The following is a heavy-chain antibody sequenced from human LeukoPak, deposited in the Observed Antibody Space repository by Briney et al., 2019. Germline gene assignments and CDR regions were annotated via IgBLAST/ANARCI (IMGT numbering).Heavy chain of an antibody. V-gene: IGHV1-2*02. D-gene: IGHD3-10*01. CDR1: GYTFTSYA. CDR2: INPNSGGT. Sequence: ASVKVSCKASGYTFTSYAMNWVRQAPGQGLEWMGWINPNSGGTNYAQKFQGRVTMTRDTSISTAYMELSRLRSDDTAVYYCARDLGYYMDVWGKGTTVTVSS. J-gene: IGHJ6*03. CDR3: ARDLGYYMDV.